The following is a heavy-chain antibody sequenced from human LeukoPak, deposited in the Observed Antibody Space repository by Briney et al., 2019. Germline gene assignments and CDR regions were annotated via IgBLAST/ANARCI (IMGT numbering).Heavy chain of an antibody. CDR2: IWYDGSNK. V-gene: IGHV3-33*06. J-gene: IGHJ4*02. CDR3: AKDMAVALAY. CDR1: GLPFSSYG. D-gene: IGHD6-19*01. Sequence: GGPLRLSCAASGLPFSSYGMHWVRQAPGKGLEWVAVIWYDGSNKYYADSVKGRFTISRDNSKNTLYLQMHSLRAEDTAVYSGAKDMAVALAYWGRGTLVTVPS.